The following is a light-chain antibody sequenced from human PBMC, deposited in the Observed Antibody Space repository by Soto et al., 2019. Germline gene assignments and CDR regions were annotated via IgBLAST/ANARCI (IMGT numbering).Light chain of an antibody. J-gene: IGLJ3*02. CDR2: DVN. CDR1: SSDVGGYNY. CDR3: CSYAARNTPNGV. V-gene: IGLV2-11*01. Sequence: QSALTQPRSVSGSPGQSVTISCTGTSSDVGGYNYVSWYQQHPGKAPKLMIYDVNKRPSGVPDRFSGSKSGNTASLTISGLQAEDEANYYCCSYAARNTPNGVFGGGTKLTVL.